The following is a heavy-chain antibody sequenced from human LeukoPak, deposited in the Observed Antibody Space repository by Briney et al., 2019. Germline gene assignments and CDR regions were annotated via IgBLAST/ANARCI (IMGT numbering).Heavy chain of an antibody. V-gene: IGHV4-4*07. J-gene: IGHJ3*02. CDR3: ARVQDFYHDAFDI. CDR1: GGFFSSYY. Sequence: SETLSLTCSVSGGFFSSYYWSWVRQPAGKGLEWIGRIHADDGATNYNPSLKRRVTMSVDTSKKHFSLKITSVTAADTAVYYCARVQDFYHDAFDIWGQGTRVSVSS. D-gene: IGHD2/OR15-2a*01. CDR2: IHADDGAT.